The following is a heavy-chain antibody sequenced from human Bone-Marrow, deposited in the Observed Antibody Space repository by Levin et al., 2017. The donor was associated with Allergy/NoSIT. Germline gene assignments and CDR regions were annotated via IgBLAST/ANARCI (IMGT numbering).Heavy chain of an antibody. CDR2: INPSGGST. D-gene: IGHD3-22*01. V-gene: IGHV1-46*01. CDR3: ARDGVVVTYYYYYGMDV. Sequence: GESLKISCKASGYTFTSYYMHWVRQAPGQGLEWMGIINPSGGSTSYAQKFQGRVTMTRDTSTSTVYMELSSLRSEDTAVYYCARDGVVVTYYYYYGMDVWGQGTTVTVSS. J-gene: IGHJ6*02. CDR1: GYTFTSYY.